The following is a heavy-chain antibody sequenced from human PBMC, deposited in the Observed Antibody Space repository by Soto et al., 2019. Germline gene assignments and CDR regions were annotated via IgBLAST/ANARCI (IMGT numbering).Heavy chain of an antibody. CDR3: ARVGYRGRGYYYYYGMDV. D-gene: IGHD3-10*01. V-gene: IGHV1-69*06. J-gene: IGHJ6*02. CDR1: GGTFSSYA. CDR2: IIPIFGTA. Sequence: SVKVSCKASGGTFSSYAISWVRQAPGQGLEWMGGIIPIFGTANYAQKFQGRVTITADKSTSTAYMELSSLRSEDTAVYYRARVGYRGRGYYYYYGMDVWGQGTTVTVSS.